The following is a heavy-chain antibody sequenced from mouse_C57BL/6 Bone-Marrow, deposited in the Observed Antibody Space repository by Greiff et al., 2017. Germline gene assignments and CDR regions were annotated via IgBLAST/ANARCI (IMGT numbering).Heavy chain of an antibody. J-gene: IGHJ3*01. CDR3: ARRGINYYGSSYFAY. CDR2: INPNNGGT. Sequence: VQLQQSGPELVKPGASVKMSCKSSGYTFTDYNMHWVKQSHGKSLEWIGYINPNNGGTSYNQKFKGKATLTVNKSSSTAYMELRSLTSEDSAVYYCARRGINYYGSSYFAYWGQGTLVTVSA. CDR1: GYTFTDYN. D-gene: IGHD1-1*01. V-gene: IGHV1-22*01.